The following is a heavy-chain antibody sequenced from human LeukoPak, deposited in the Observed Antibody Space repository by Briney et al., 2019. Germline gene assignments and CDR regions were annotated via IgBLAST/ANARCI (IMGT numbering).Heavy chain of an antibody. V-gene: IGHV3-9*01. J-gene: IGHJ4*02. CDR2: LSWNSGTI. CDR3: AKGSYAPYCLDS. CDR1: GFTFDDYA. D-gene: IGHD2-2*01. Sequence: PGRSLRLSCAASGFTFDDYAMHWVRQAPGKGLEWVSGLSWNSGTIAYAESVKGRFTISRDNAKNSLYLQMNNLRPEDTAFYYCAKGSYAPYCLDSWGQGTLVTVSS.